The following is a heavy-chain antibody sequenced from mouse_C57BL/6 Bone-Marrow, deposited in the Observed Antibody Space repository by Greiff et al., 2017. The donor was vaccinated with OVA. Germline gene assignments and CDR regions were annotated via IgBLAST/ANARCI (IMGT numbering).Heavy chain of an antibody. V-gene: IGHV14-4*01. CDR2: IDPENGDT. D-gene: IGHD1-1*01. Sequence: VQLQQSGAELVRPGASVKLSCTASGFNIKDDYMHWVKQRPEQGLEWIGWIDPENGDTEYASKFQGKATITADTSSNTAYLQLSSLTSEDTAVYYCTRVITTVDFDYWGQGTTLTVSS. CDR3: TRVITTVDFDY. CDR1: GFNIKDDY. J-gene: IGHJ2*01.